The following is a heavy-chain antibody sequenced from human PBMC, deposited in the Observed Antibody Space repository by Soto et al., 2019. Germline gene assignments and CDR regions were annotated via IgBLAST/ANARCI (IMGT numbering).Heavy chain of an antibody. V-gene: IGHV3-23*01. J-gene: IGHJ5*02. CDR2: ISGSGGST. CDR3: AKVVQSAPYSSGWYGDNWFDP. D-gene: IGHD6-19*01. Sequence: EVQLLESGGGLVQPGGSLRLSCAASGFTFSSYAMSWVRQAPGKGLEWVSAISGSGGSTYYADSVKGRFTISRDNSKNTLYLQMNSLRAEDTAVYYCAKVVQSAPYSSGWYGDNWFDPWGQGTLVTVSS. CDR1: GFTFSSYA.